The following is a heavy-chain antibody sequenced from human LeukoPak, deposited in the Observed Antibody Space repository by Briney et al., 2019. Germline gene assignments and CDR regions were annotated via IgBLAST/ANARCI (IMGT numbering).Heavy chain of an antibody. CDR1: GGSFSGYY. J-gene: IGHJ4*02. Sequence: KLRETLSLTCAVYGGSFSGYYWSWIRQPPGKGLEWIGEINHSGSTNYNPSLKSRVTISVDTSKNQFSLKLSSVTAADTAVYYCARGDQLLGGSYYDYWGQGTLVTVSS. D-gene: IGHD2-2*01. V-gene: IGHV4-34*01. CDR2: INHSGST. CDR3: ARGDQLLGGSYYDY.